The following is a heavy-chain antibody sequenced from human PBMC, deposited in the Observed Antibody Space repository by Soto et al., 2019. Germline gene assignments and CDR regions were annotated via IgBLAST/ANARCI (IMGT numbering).Heavy chain of an antibody. J-gene: IGHJ6*02. Sequence: PGGSLRLSCAASGFTFSSYAMSWVRQAPGKGLEWVSAISASGGSTYYADSVKGRFTISRDNSKNTLYLQMNSLSAEDTAVYYCAKIRARYYYYGMYVRGQGTMVTVSS. V-gene: IGHV3-23*01. D-gene: IGHD3-16*01. CDR1: GFTFSSYA. CDR3: AKIRARYYYYGMYV. CDR2: ISASGGST.